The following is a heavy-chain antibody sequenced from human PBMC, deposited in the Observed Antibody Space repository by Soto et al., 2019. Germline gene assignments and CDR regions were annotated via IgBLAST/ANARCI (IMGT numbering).Heavy chain of an antibody. J-gene: IGHJ6*02. CDR3: ARVVGFGEYKYYYYGMDV. D-gene: IGHD3-10*01. CDR1: GGSISSYY. CDR2: IYYSGST. V-gene: IGHV4-59*01. Sequence: LSLTCTVSGGSISSYYWSWIRQPPGKGLEWIGYIYYSGSTNYNPSLKSRVTISVDTSKNQFSLKLSSVTAADTAVYYCARVVGFGEYKYYYYGMDVWGQGTTVTVSS.